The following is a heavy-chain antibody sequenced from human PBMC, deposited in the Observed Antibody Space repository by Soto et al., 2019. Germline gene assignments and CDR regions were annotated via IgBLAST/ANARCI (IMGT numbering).Heavy chain of an antibody. J-gene: IGHJ3*02. CDR3: AREQIDACVI. CDR2: LYSCGTT. Sequence: EVQLVESGGGLVQPGGSLRLYCAASGFTVSNYYMNWVRQAPGNGLEWVEVLYSCGTTNYADSVKDRFTISRDSSKSAVSLQLNSLSAGGTAISYWAREQIDACVIWGKWTTVTLSS. CDR1: GFTVSNYY. V-gene: IGHV3-66*01.